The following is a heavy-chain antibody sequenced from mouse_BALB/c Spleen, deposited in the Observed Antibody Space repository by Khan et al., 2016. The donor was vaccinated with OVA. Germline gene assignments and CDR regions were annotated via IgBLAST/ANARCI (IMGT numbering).Heavy chain of an antibody. J-gene: IGHJ2*01. CDR1: GYTFTSYW. CDR3: TRDRIDY. V-gene: IGHV1-7*01. Sequence: QVQLKESGAALAKPGASVKLSCKASGYTFTSYWMHWVKQRPGQGLVWIGYINPTYGYTDYNEKFKDKATLSADKSSSTAYMQLSSLTSDDSAVYYCTRDRIDYWGQGTTLTVSS. CDR2: INPTYGYT.